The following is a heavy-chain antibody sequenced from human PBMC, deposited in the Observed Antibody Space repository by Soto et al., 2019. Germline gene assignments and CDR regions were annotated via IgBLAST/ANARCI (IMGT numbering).Heavy chain of an antibody. D-gene: IGHD2-8*01. J-gene: IGHJ6*02. CDR3: ARVQRLYGCDHYYYGMDV. V-gene: IGHV3-23*01. CDR2: IRGSGRTT. Sequence: EVQVLESGGGLVQPGGSLRLSCAASGFTFSTYAMSWVRQAPGKGLEWVSTIRGSGRTTYYADSVRGRFTISRDNSQNTLYLQMDSLRAEDTAPYYCARVQRLYGCDHYYYGMDVWGQGTTVTVSS. CDR1: GFTFSTYA.